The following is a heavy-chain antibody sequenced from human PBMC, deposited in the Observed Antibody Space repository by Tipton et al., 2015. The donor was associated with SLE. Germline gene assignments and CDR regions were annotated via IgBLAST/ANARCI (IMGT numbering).Heavy chain of an antibody. V-gene: IGHV4-34*01. D-gene: IGHD3-9*01. CDR2: INHSGST. J-gene: IGHJ4*02. CDR1: GGSLGGYY. CDR3: ARRADILSGYDY. Sequence: TLSLTCAVYGGSLGGYYGGWIRQPQGKGLEWIGEINHSGSTNYNPSLKSRVTISVDTSKNQFSLKLSSVTAADTAVYYCARRADILSGYDYWGQGTLVTVSS.